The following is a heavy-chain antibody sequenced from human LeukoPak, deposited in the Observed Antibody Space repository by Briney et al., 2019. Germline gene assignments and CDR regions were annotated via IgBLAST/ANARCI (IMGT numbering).Heavy chain of an antibody. CDR2: ISSSGSTI. V-gene: IGHV3-11*01. J-gene: IGHJ4*02. Sequence: PGGSLRLSCAASRFTFSDYYMSWIRQAPGKGLEWVSYISSSGSTIYYADSAKGRFTISRDNAKNSLYLQMNSLRAEDTAVYYCARDKYYYDSGNSLRCDHWGQGTLVTVSS. CDR3: ARDKYYYDSGNSLRCDH. D-gene: IGHD3-10*01. CDR1: RFTFSDYY.